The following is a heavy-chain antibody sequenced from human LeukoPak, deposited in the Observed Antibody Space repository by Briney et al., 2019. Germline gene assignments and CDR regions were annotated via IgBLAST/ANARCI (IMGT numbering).Heavy chain of an antibody. J-gene: IGHJ6*02. CDR3: ARDNAIAMDV. Sequence: ASVKVSCKTSGYIFAHNGISWVRQAPGQGPEWMGWISAYNGNTNYAQKLQGRVTMTTDTSTSTAYMELRSLRSDDTAVYYCARDNAIAMDVWGQGTTVTVSS. V-gene: IGHV1-18*01. D-gene: IGHD3-22*01. CDR1: GYIFAHNG. CDR2: ISAYNGNT.